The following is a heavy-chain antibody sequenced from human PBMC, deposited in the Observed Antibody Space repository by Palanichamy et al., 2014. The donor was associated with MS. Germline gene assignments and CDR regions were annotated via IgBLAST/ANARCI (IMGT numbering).Heavy chain of an antibody. CDR2: IWSDGINK. Sequence: QVQLVESGGGVVQPGRSLRLSCAASGFSFSTYGMHWARQAPGNGLEWVAFIWSDGINKFYADSVKGRFTISRDNSKNTLYLQMNSLRAEDTAVYYCAGDPPNSGYCFDSWGQGTLVTVSS. CDR1: GFSFSTYG. D-gene: IGHD3-22*01. V-gene: IGHV3-33*01. J-gene: IGHJ4*02. CDR3: AGDPPNSGYCFDS.